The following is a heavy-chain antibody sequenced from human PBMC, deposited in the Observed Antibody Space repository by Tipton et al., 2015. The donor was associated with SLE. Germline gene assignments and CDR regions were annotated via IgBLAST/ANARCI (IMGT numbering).Heavy chain of an antibody. CDR2: MYHSGST. D-gene: IGHD2-21*02. V-gene: IGHV4-59*11. CDR1: GGSIRSHY. CDR3: ARHLVGWVTALHYVMDV. Sequence: TLSLTCSVSGGSIRSHYWSWIRQPPGKGLEWIGYMYHSGSTKYNPSLKSRVTISVDTSKNQFSLKLSSVTAADTAVYYCARHLVGWVTALHYVMDVWGQGTTVTVSS. J-gene: IGHJ6*02.